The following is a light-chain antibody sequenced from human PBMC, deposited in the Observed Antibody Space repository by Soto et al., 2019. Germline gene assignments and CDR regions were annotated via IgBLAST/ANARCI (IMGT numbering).Light chain of an antibody. V-gene: IGKV1-39*01. Sequence: DIQMTQSPSALSASVGYRVTITCRASQRINNYLNWYQQKPGKAPKLLIYAASSLQSGVPSRFTGSGYGTDFNLTISSLQPEDFATYYCHQSYSLPEAFGQGTKVDIK. CDR1: QRINNY. J-gene: IGKJ1*01. CDR2: AAS. CDR3: HQSYSLPEA.